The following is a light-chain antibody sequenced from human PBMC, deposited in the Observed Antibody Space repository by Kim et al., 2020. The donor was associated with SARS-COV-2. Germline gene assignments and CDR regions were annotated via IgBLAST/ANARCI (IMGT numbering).Light chain of an antibody. Sequence: LSPGERATLSCRASQSVSSSYLAWYHKKPGQAPRLLIYGASSRATGSPDRLSGSGSGTDFTLTISRLEPEDFAVYYCHQYGSSPYTFGQGTKLEI. V-gene: IGKV3-20*01. CDR1: QSVSSSY. CDR2: GAS. J-gene: IGKJ2*01. CDR3: HQYGSSPYT.